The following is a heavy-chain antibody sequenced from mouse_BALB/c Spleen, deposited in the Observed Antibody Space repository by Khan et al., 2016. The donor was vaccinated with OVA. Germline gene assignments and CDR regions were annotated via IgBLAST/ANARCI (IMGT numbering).Heavy chain of an antibody. CDR3: ARTARIKY. J-gene: IGHJ2*01. D-gene: IGHD1-2*01. CDR2: ISYSGST. CDR1: GYSITSGYG. V-gene: IGHV3-2*02. Sequence: EVELVESGPGLVKPSQSLSLTCTVTGYSITSGYGWNWIRQFPGNKLEWMGYISYSGSTNYNPSLKSRISITRGTSKNQFFLQLNSVTTEDTATYYCARTARIKYWGQGITLTVSS.